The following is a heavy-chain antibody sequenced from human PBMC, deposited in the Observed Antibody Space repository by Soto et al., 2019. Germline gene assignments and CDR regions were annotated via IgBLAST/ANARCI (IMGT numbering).Heavy chain of an antibody. CDR2: INPNSGGI. CDR3: ATEGGSGSTAFDI. D-gene: IGHD3-10*01. CDR1: GYTFTGYY. Sequence: QVQLVQSGAEVRKPWASVKVSCKASGYTFTGYYMHWVRQAPGQGLEWMGWINPNSGGINYAQKFQGWVTMTRDTSISTAYMELSRLRFDDTAVYYCATEGGSGSTAFDIWGQGTMVTVSS. V-gene: IGHV1-2*04. J-gene: IGHJ3*02.